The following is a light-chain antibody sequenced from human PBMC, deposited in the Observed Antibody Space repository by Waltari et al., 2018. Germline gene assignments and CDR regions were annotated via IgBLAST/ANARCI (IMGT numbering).Light chain of an antibody. J-gene: IGKJ1*01. CDR1: QSVGTY. CDR3: QKYVKLPAT. CDR2: GAS. Sequence: EIVLTQSPGTLSLSPGERTTLTCRASQSVGTYLAGDQQKPGQAPRLLISGASNRATGIPERFSGSGSGTDFSLTISRLEPEDFAVYYCQKYVKLPATFGQGTKVEIK. V-gene: IGKV3-20*01.